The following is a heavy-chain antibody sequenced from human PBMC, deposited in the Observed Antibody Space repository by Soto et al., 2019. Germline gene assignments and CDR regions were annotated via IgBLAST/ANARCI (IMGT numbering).Heavy chain of an antibody. CDR1: GYSFTSYW. CDR3: ASSPRGFCSSTSCRELGNYYGMDV. Sequence: GESLKISCKGSGYSFTSYWISWVRQMPGKGLEWMGRIDPSDSYTNYSPSFQGHVTISADKSISTAYLQWSSLKASDTAMYYCASSPRGFCSSTSCRELGNYYGMDVWGQGTTVTVSS. D-gene: IGHD2-2*01. CDR2: IDPSDSYT. V-gene: IGHV5-10-1*01. J-gene: IGHJ6*02.